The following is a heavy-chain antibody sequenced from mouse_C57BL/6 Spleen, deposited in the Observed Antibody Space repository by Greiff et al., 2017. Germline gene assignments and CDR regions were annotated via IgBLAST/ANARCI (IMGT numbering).Heavy chain of an antibody. CDR3: VRGGIYYYGSSYFDY. CDR2: IRSKSSNYAT. V-gene: IGHV10-3*01. J-gene: IGHJ2*01. CDR1: GFTFNTYA. Sequence: EVMLVESGGGLVQPKGSLKLSCAASGFTFNTYAMHWVRQAPGKGLEWVARIRSKSSNYATYYADSVKDRFTISRDDSQSMLYLQMNNLKTEDTAMYYCVRGGIYYYGSSYFDYWGQGTTLTVSS. D-gene: IGHD1-1*01.